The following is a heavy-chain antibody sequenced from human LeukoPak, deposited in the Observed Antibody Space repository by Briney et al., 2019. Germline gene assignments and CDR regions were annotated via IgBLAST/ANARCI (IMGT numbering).Heavy chain of an antibody. D-gene: IGHD6-13*01. CDR2: IYHSGST. Sequence: SETLSLTCTVSGDSISSYYWSWIRQPPGKGLEWIGYIYHSGSTNYNPSLKSRVTISADTSKDQLSLTLASVTAADTAVYYCATGYSSTWYYFDYWGQGTLVTVSS. CDR3: ATGYSSTWYYFDY. J-gene: IGHJ4*02. CDR1: GDSISSYY. V-gene: IGHV4-59*01.